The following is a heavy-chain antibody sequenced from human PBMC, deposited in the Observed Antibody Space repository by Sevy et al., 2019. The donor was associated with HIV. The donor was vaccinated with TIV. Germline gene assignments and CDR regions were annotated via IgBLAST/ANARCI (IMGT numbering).Heavy chain of an antibody. CDR2: ISYDGSNK. J-gene: IGHJ6*02. CDR3: ARDWTNGAYYYYGMDV. Sequence: GGSLRLSCAASGFTFSSYAMHWVRQAPGKGLEWVAVISYDGSNKYYADSVKGRSTISRDNSKNTLYLQMNSLRAEDTAVYYCARDWTNGAYYYYGMDVWGQGTTVTVSS. D-gene: IGHD2-8*01. CDR1: GFTFSSYA. V-gene: IGHV3-30-3*01.